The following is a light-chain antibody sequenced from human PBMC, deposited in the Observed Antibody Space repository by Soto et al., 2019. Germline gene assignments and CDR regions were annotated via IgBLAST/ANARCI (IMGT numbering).Light chain of an antibody. Sequence: EIVLTQSPDTLSLSPGERATLSCRASQSVGSSSLAWYQQKPGQAPRLLLYDASSRATDIPDRFSGSGSGTDLTLTISRLEPEDFAVYYCQHYGGSPPRYTFGQGTKLEIK. CDR3: QHYGGSPPRYT. CDR2: DAS. J-gene: IGKJ2*01. V-gene: IGKV3-20*01. CDR1: QSVGSSS.